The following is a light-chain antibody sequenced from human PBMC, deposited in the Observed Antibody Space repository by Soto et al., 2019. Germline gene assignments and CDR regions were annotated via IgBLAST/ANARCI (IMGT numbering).Light chain of an antibody. CDR3: QVRDNWPLKYI. V-gene: IGKV3-11*01. CDR2: DAS. J-gene: IGKJ2*01. Sequence: EIVLTQSPVTLSLSPGERATLSCRASKSVIGYFAWYQQKAGQAPRLLIYDASKRAAGIPARFSGGGSGTDFTLTISSLEPEDFALYYCQVRDNWPLKYIFGQGTKLE. CDR1: KSVIGY.